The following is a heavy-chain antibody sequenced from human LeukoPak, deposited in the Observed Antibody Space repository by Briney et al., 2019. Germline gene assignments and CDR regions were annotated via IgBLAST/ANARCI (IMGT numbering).Heavy chain of an antibody. CDR3: ARAQWELLPIDAFDI. CDR1: GFTVSSNY. V-gene: IGHV3-53*05. Sequence: GGSLRLSCAASGFTVSSNYMSWVRQAPGKGLEWVSVIYSGGYTNYADSVKGRFTISRDNSKNTLYLQMNSLRAEDTAVYYCARAQWELLPIDAFDIWGQGTMVTVSS. J-gene: IGHJ3*02. CDR2: IYSGGYT. D-gene: IGHD1-26*01.